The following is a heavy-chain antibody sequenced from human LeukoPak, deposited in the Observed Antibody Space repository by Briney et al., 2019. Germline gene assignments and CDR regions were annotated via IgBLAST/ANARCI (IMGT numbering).Heavy chain of an antibody. CDR1: GGSFSGYY. D-gene: IGHD6-6*01. CDR2: INHSGST. CDR3: ARVYSSSSGIDY. J-gene: IGHJ4*02. V-gene: IGHV4-34*01. Sequence: SETLSLTCAVHGGSFSGYYWSWIRQPPGKGLEWIGEINHSGSTNYNPSLKSRVTISVDTSKNQFSLKLSSVTAADTAVYYCARVYSSSSGIDYWGQGTLVTVSS.